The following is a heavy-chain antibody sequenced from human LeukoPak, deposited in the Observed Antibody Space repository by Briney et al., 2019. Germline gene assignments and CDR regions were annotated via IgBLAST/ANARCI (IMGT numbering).Heavy chain of an antibody. CDR1: GYTFTGYY. CDR3: ARAVLGGPTVYYNYYHMDV. CDR2: INPNSGAP. D-gene: IGHD1-26*01. V-gene: IGHV1-2*02. Sequence: ASVKVSCKASGYTFTGYYMHWVRQAPGQGLEWMGWINPNSGAPNYAQKFQGRVTMTTDTSTSTAYMELRSLRSDDTAVYFCARAVLGGPTVYYNYYHMDVWGKGTTVTVSS. J-gene: IGHJ6*03.